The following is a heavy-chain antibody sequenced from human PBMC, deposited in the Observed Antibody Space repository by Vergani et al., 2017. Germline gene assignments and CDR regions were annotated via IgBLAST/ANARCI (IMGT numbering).Heavy chain of an antibody. CDR3: ARGRGDNWYFDL. Sequence: EVQLLESGGGLVQPGRSLRLSCAASGFTFDDYAMHWVRQAPGKGLEWVSGISWNSGSIGYADSVKGRFTISRDNAKNSLYLQMNSLRAEDTALYYCARGRGDNWYFDLWGRGTLVTVSS. CDR2: ISWNSGSI. J-gene: IGHJ2*01. V-gene: IGHV3-9*01. CDR1: GFTFDDYA. D-gene: IGHD3-16*01.